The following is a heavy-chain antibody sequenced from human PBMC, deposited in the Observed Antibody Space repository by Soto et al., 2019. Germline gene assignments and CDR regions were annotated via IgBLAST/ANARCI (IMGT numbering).Heavy chain of an antibody. J-gene: IGHJ4*02. V-gene: IGHV3-23*01. Sequence: GGSLRLSCAASGFTFSSYAMSWVRQAPGKGLEWVSAISGSGGSTYYADSVKGRFTISRDNSKNTLYLQMNSLRAEDTAVYYCAKSPRRLIVVVPAATFGRGGFDYWGQGTLVTVSS. CDR2: ISGSGGST. D-gene: IGHD2-2*01. CDR1: GFTFSSYA. CDR3: AKSPRRLIVVVPAATFGRGGFDY.